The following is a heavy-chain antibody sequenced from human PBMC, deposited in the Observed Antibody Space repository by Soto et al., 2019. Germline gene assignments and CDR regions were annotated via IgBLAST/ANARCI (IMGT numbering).Heavy chain of an antibody. V-gene: IGHV1-46*01. D-gene: IGHD6-6*01. Sequence: GASVKVSCKSSGYTFTSYYMHCVRQAPGQGLEWMGIINPSGGSTSYAQKFQGRVTMTRDTSTSTVYMELSSLRSEDTAVYYCARGIAARPLDYWGQGTLVTVSS. CDR1: GYTFTSYY. J-gene: IGHJ4*02. CDR2: INPSGGST. CDR3: ARGIAARPLDY.